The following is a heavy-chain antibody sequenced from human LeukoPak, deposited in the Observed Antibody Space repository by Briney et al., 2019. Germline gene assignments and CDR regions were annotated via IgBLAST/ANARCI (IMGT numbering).Heavy chain of an antibody. V-gene: IGHV1-2*02. CDR3: ATKGGLTPNTLAM. D-gene: IGHD2-15*01. CDR1: GYNFSVYY. J-gene: IGHJ3*01. CDR2: MDPNSGDT. Sequence: ASVKVSCTGSGYNFSVYYMHWVRQAPGQGLEWMGWMDPNSGDTIYAPKLQGRVSMTRDTAITTAYMELSSLTFDDSAIYYCATKGGLTPNTLAMWGHGTMVTVSS.